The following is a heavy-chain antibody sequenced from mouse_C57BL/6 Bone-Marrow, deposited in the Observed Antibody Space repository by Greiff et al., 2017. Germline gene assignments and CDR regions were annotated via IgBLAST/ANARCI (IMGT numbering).Heavy chain of an antibody. V-gene: IGHV1-50*01. Sequence: QVQLQQPGAELVKPGASVKLSCKASGYTFTSYWMQWVKQRPGQGLEWIGEIDPSDSYTNYNQKFKGKATLTVDTSSSTAHMQLSSLTSEDSAVYYCAKHPMDYWGQGTSVTVSS. CDR1: GYTFTSYW. J-gene: IGHJ4*01. CDR2: IDPSDSYT. CDR3: AKHPMDY.